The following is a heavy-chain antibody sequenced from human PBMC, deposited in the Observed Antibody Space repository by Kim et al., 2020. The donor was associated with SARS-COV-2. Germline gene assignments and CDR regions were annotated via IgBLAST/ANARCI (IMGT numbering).Heavy chain of an antibody. CDR3: ARVLLWFGELPYYFDY. J-gene: IGHJ4*02. V-gene: IGHV4-59*01. Sequence: SLKSRVTISVDTSKNQFALKLSSVTAADTAVYYCARVLLWFGELPYYFDYWGQGTLVTVSS. D-gene: IGHD3-10*01.